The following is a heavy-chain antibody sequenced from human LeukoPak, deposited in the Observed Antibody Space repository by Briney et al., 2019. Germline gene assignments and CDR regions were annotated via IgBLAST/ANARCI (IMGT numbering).Heavy chain of an antibody. J-gene: IGHJ3*02. D-gene: IGHD6-13*01. CDR1: GYTFTGYY. CDR2: INPDSGGT. CDR3: ARGQTTSSSSWYGAFDI. V-gene: IGHV1-2*02. Sequence: GASVKVSCKTSGYTFTGYYIHWVRQAPGQELEWMGWINPDSGGTNSAQKLQGRVTMTTDTSTSTAYMELRSLRSDDTAVYYCARGQTTSSSSWYGAFDIWGQGTMVTVSS.